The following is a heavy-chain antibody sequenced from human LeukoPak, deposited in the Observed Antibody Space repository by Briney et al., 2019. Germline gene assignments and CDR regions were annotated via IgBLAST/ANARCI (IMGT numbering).Heavy chain of an antibody. CDR2: INSDGSST. J-gene: IGHJ4*02. CDR3: ARAGSSSWYAHFFDY. D-gene: IGHD6-13*01. Sequence: GGSLRLSCAASGFTFSSYWMHWVRQAPGKGLVWVSRINSDGSSTTYADSVKGRLTISRDNAKSTLYLQMNSLRAEDTAVYYCARAGSSSWYAHFFDYWGQGTLVTVSS. V-gene: IGHV3-74*01. CDR1: GFTFSSYW.